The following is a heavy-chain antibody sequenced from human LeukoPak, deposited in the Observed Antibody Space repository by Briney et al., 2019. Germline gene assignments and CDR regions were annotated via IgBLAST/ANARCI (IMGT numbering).Heavy chain of an antibody. CDR1: GFTFSSNG. J-gene: IGHJ4*02. CDR2: ISYDGSNK. CDR3: AKDSLSYSSGWYNLGYFDY. Sequence: PGRSLRLSCAASGFTFSSNGMHWVRQAPGKGLEWVAFISYDGSNKDYADSVKGRFTISRDNSKNTLYLQMNSLRAEDTAVYYCAKDSLSYSSGWYNLGYFDYWGQGTLVTVSS. D-gene: IGHD6-19*01. V-gene: IGHV3-30*18.